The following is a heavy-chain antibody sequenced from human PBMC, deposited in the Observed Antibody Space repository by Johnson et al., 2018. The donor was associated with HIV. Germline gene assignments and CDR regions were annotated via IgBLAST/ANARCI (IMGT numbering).Heavy chain of an antibody. V-gene: IGHV3-30*04. Sequence: QMQLVESGGGLVQPGGSLRLSCAASRFTFSSYAMHWVRQAPGKGLEWVAVIWYDGRNKYYADSVKGRFTSSRDNSKDTLYLQMNSLRAEDTALYYCPASPEDLRAFDIWGQGTMVTVSS. CDR1: RFTFSSYA. D-gene: IGHD2-15*01. J-gene: IGHJ3*02. CDR2: IWYDGRNK. CDR3: PASPEDLRAFDI.